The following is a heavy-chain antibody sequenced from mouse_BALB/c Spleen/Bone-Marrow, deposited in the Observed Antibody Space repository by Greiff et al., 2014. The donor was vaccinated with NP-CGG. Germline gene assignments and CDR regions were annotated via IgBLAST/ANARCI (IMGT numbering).Heavy chain of an antibody. CDR2: IYPGDGDT. D-gene: IGHD2-4*01. V-gene: IGHV1-82*01. CDR3: ARIGRLRRGDY. CDR1: GYAFSSSW. J-gene: IGHJ2*01. Sequence: QVQLQQSGPELVKPGASVKISCKASGYAFSSSWMNWVKQRPGQGLEWIGRIYPGDGDTNYNGKFKGKATLTADKSSSTAYTQLSSLTSVDSAVYCCARIGRLRRGDYWGQGTTLTVSS.